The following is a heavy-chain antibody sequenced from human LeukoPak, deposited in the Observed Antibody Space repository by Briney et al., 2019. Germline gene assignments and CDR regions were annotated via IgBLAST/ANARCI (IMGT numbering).Heavy chain of an antibody. CDR2: IWNDGSNK. CDR3: AKDEGSGWYYFDY. Sequence: GRSLRLSCAASGFTFSTYGMHWVRQAPGKGLEWVAVIWNDGSNKYYADSVKGRFTISRDISKNTLYLQMNSLRAEDTAVYYCAKDEGSGWYYFDYWGQGSLVTVSS. CDR1: GFTFSTYG. V-gene: IGHV3-33*06. J-gene: IGHJ4*02. D-gene: IGHD6-19*01.